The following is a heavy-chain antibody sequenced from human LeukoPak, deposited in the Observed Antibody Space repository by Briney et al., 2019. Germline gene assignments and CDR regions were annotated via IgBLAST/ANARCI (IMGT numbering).Heavy chain of an antibody. CDR2: IYYSGST. J-gene: IGHJ6*02. CDR1: GGSISSSSYY. Sequence: SETLSLTCTVSGGSISSSSYYWGWIRQPPGKGLEWIGSIYYSGSTNYNPSLKSRVTLSVDTSKNQFSLKLSSVTAADTAVYYCARFVRYCSSTSCYGVGMDVWGQGTTVTVSS. CDR3: ARFVRYCSSTSCYGVGMDV. D-gene: IGHD2-2*01. V-gene: IGHV4-39*07.